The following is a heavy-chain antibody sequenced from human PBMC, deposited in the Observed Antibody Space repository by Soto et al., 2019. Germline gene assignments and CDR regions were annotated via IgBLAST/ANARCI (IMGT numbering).Heavy chain of an antibody. CDR3: ARDRGGIAARPYYFDY. CDR2: ISSSSSYI. D-gene: IGHD6-6*01. Sequence: EVQLVESGGGLVKPGGSLRLSCAASGFTFSSYSMNWVRQAPGKGLEWVSSISSSSSYIYYADSVKGRFTISRDNAKNSVYLQMNSLRAEDTAVYYCARDRGGIAARPYYFDYWGQGSLFTVSS. CDR1: GFTFSSYS. V-gene: IGHV3-21*01. J-gene: IGHJ4*02.